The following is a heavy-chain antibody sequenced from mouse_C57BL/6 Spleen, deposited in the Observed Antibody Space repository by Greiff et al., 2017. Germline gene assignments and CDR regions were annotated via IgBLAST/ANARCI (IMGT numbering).Heavy chain of an antibody. D-gene: IGHD4-1*01. J-gene: IGHJ2*01. CDR1: GYTFTSYW. CDR3: ARDTFTGTLDY. Sequence: VQLQQPGAELVRPGSSVTLSCKASGYTFTSYWMHWVKQRPIQGLEWIGNIDPSDSETHYNQKFKDKATLTVDKSSSTAYMQLSSLTSEDSAVYYCARDTFTGTLDYWGQGTTLTVSS. CDR2: IDPSDSET. V-gene: IGHV1-52*01.